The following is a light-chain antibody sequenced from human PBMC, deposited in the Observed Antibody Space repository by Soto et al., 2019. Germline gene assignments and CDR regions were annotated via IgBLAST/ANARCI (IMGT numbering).Light chain of an antibody. CDR3: SSYSNTGTLV. J-gene: IGLJ2*01. Sequence: QSALTQPASVSGSPGQSITISCTGTSSDVGAYHYVSWYQRHPGKAPKLMIYDVTNRPSGVSNRFSGSKSGNTASLTISGLRAEDEADYYCSSYSNTGTLVFGGGTKVTVL. V-gene: IGLV2-14*03. CDR1: SSDVGAYHY. CDR2: DVT.